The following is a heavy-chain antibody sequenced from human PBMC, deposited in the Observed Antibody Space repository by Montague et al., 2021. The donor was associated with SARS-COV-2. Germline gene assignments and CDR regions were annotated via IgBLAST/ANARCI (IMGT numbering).Heavy chain of an antibody. V-gene: IGHV6-1*01. D-gene: IGHD1-1*01. J-gene: IGHJ3*02. CDR2: TYYRSSWNT. CDR3: ARGWKYAFDS. CDR1: GDSVSSNSPA. Sequence: CAISGDSVSSNSPAWNWIRQSPSRGLEWLGRTYYRSSWNTDYAGSVKSRITISPDTSKNQFSLHLNSVTPEDTAVYYCARGWKYAFDSWGQGTMVTVSS.